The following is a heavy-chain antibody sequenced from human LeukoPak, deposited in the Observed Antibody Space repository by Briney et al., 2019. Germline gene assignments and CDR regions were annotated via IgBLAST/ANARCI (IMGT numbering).Heavy chain of an antibody. CDR1: GCTFSSYE. CDR2: ISSSGSTI. Sequence: GGSLRLSCAASGCTFSSYEMNWVRQAPGKGREWVSYISSSGSTIYYADSVKGRFTSSRDNAKNSLYLQMNSLRAEDTAVYHCATDVRYRQWLVPAFDIWGQGTMVTVSS. D-gene: IGHD6-19*01. CDR3: ATDVRYRQWLVPAFDI. J-gene: IGHJ3*02. V-gene: IGHV3-48*03.